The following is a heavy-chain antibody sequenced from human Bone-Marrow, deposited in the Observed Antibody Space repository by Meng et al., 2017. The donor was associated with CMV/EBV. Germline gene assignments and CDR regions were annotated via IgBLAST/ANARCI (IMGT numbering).Heavy chain of an antibody. CDR1: GFTFSSYG. V-gene: IGHV3-30*02. Sequence: GESLKISGAASGFTFSSYGMHWVRQAPGKGLEWVAFIRYDGSNKYYADSVKGRFTISRDNSKNTLYLQMNSLRAEDTAVYYCARNSGYAYYYYYGMDVWGQGTTVTVSS. CDR2: IRYDGSNK. CDR3: ARNSGYAYYYYYGMDV. J-gene: IGHJ6*02. D-gene: IGHD5-12*01.